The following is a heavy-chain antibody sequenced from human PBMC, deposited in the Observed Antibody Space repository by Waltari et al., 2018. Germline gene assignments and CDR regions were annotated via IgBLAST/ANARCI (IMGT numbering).Heavy chain of an antibody. J-gene: IGHJ4*02. CDR1: RCPVTSSH. Sequence: EVQLVDSGRGLIQPGGFLVLFCAAYRCPVTSSHTSWVRQAPGKGLEWVSVLYTSDGTYYADSVRGRFTISRDNAKNTLYLQMNSLRAEDTALYYCAREQRTYYFDYWGQGTLVTVSS. CDR2: LYTSDGT. CDR3: AREQRTYYFDY. D-gene: IGHD6-25*01. V-gene: IGHV3-53*01.